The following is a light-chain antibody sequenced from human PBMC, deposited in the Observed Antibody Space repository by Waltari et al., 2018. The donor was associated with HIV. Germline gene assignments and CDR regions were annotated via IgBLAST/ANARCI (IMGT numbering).Light chain of an antibody. CDR1: SGAVSTSYH. Sequence: QTVVTQEPSFSVSPGGTVTLTCGLSSGAVSTSYHPSWYQQTPGQAPRTLIYSTNTRSSGVPDRFSGSILGNKAALTITGAQADDESDYYCFLFMGSGIRVFGGGTKLTVL. CDR3: FLFMGSGIRV. J-gene: IGLJ3*02. V-gene: IGLV8-61*01. CDR2: STN.